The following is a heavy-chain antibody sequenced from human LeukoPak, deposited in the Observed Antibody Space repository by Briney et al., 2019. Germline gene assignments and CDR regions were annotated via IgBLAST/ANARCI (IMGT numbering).Heavy chain of an antibody. J-gene: IGHJ4*02. CDR1: RFTFSGSW. CDR3: ARDRAYTTFDY. D-gene: IGHD2-2*02. V-gene: IGHV3-7*01. CDR2: INQDGGVK. Sequence: GGSLRPSCAASRFTFSGSWMTWVRQAPGKGPEWVANINQDGGVKGYLDSVQGRFTISRDNAKNSLYLQMNSLRAEDTAIYFCARDRAYTTFDYWGQGTLVTVSS.